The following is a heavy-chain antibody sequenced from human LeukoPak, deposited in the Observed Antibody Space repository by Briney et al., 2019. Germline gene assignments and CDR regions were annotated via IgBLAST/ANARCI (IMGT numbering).Heavy chain of an antibody. Sequence: SESLSLTCTVSGYSISSGYYWGWIRQPPGKGLEWIGSIYHSGSTYYNPSLKSRVTISLDTSRNQFSLKLTSVTAADTAVYYCAKSNGYGLVDIWGQGTMVTVSS. CDR1: GYSISSGYY. V-gene: IGHV4-38-2*02. CDR2: IYHSGST. D-gene: IGHD3-10*01. CDR3: AKSNGYGLVDI. J-gene: IGHJ3*02.